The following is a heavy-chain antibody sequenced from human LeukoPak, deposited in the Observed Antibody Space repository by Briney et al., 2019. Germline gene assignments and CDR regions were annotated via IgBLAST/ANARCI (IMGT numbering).Heavy chain of an antibody. D-gene: IGHD3-9*01. V-gene: IGHV3-21*01. Sequence: PGGSLRLSCAASGFTFSSYTMNWVRQAPGKGLEWVSSISKSSNYMYYADSVKGRFTISRDNAKNSVYLQMNSLRAEDTAVYFCAWSDILTGFPVDVWGKGTTVTVSS. J-gene: IGHJ6*04. CDR1: GFTFSSYT. CDR2: ISKSSNYM. CDR3: AWSDILTGFPVDV.